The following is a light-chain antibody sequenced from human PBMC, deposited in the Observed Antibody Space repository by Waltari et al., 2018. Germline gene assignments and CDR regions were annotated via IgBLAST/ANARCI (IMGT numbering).Light chain of an antibody. CDR1: SSDVGASPL. J-gene: IGLJ2*01. V-gene: IGLV2-23*02. Sequence: QSALTQPASVSGSAGQSITISCTGTSSDVGASPLISWYKQYPGKAPTLMIYEVYKRPSGVSDRFSGSKSDNTASLTISGLQAEDEADYYCCSYAGRSTLVFGGGTKLTVL. CDR2: EVY. CDR3: CSYAGRSTLV.